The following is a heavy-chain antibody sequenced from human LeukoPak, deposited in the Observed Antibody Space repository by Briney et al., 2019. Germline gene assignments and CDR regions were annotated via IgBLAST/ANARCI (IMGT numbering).Heavy chain of an antibody. CDR3: AGNYGSGINWFDP. V-gene: IGHV1-46*01. CDR1: GYTFTSYY. D-gene: IGHD3-10*01. J-gene: IGHJ5*02. Sequence: ASVKVSCKASGYTFTSYYMHWVRQAPGQGLEWMGIINPSGGSTSYAQKFQGRVTMTRDTSTSTVYMELSRLRSDDTAVYYCAGNYGSGINWFDPWGQGTLVTVSS. CDR2: INPSGGST.